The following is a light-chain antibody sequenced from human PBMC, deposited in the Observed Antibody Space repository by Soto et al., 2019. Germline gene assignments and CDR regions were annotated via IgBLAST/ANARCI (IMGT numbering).Light chain of an antibody. J-gene: IGKJ4*01. V-gene: IGKV1-39*01. CDR2: AAS. Sequence: DVQMTQSPSSLSASVGDTITITCQATQDISNYLNWYQQKPGEAPKLLIYAASSLQSGVPSRFSGSGSGTDFTLTISSLQPEDFATYYCQQSYSTPLTFGGGTKVDIK. CDR1: QDISNY. CDR3: QQSYSTPLT.